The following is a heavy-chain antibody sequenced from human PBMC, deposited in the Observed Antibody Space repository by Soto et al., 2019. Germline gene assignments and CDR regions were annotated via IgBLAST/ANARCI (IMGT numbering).Heavy chain of an antibody. CDR2: IYYSGST. Sequence: TLSLTCTVSGGSISSGGYYWSWIRQHPGKGLEWIGYIYYSGSTYYNPSLKSRVTISVDTSKNQFSLKLSSVTAADTAVYYCARAPIYYYYYYGMDVWGQGTTVTVSS. CDR3: ARAPIYYYYYYGMDV. CDR1: GGSISSGGYY. D-gene: IGHD3-9*01. V-gene: IGHV4-31*03. J-gene: IGHJ6*02.